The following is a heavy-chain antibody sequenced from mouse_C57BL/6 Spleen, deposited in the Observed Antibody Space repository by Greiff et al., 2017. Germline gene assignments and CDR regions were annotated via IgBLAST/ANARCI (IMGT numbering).Heavy chain of an antibody. CDR3: AREDDGYYDYAMDY. V-gene: IGHV1-64*01. J-gene: IGHJ4*01. CDR1: GYTFTSYW. Sequence: QVQLQQPGAELVKPGASVKLSCKASGYTFTSYWMHWVKQRPGQGLEWIGMIHPNSGSTNYNEKFKSKATLTVDKSSPTAYMQLSSLTSEDAAVYYCAREDDGYYDYAMDYWGQGTSVTVSS. D-gene: IGHD2-3*01. CDR2: IHPNSGST.